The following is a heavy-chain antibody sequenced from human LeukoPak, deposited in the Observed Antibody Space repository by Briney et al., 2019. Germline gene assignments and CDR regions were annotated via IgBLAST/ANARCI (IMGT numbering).Heavy chain of an antibody. J-gene: IGHJ4*02. CDR2: IIPIFGTA. CDR1: GGTFSSYA. Sequence: SVKVSCKASGGTFSSYAISWVRQAPGQGLEWMGGIIPIFGTANYAQKFQGRVTITADKSTSTAYMELSSLRSEDTAVYYCARDLDYYDDSGYQTYYFDYWGQGTLVTVSS. CDR3: ARDLDYYDDSGYQTYYFDY. D-gene: IGHD3-22*01. V-gene: IGHV1-69*06.